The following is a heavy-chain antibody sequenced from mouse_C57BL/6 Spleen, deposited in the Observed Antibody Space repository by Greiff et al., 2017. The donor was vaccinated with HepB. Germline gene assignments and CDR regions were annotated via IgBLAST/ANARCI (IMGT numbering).Heavy chain of an antibody. CDR2: IRNKANGYTT. J-gene: IGHJ2*01. V-gene: IGHV7-3*01. CDR3: ARYTTYYDDYFDY. D-gene: IGHD2-4*01. Sequence: EVQRVESGGGLVQPGGSLSLSCAASGFTFTDYYMSWVRQPPGKALEWLGFIRNKANGYTTEYSASVKGRFTISRDNSQSILYLQMNALRAEDSATYYCARYTTYYDDYFDYWGQGTTLTVSS. CDR1: GFTFTDYY.